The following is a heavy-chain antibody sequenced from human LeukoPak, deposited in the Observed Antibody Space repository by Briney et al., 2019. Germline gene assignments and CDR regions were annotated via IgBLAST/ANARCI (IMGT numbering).Heavy chain of an antibody. V-gene: IGHV3-11*04. Sequence: GGSLRPSCAASGFTFSDYYMTWIRQAPGKGLEWVSYISSSSSTIYYADSVKGRFTISRDNAKNSLFLRMNSLRAEDTAVYYCAREYYYYSSGYPGYWGQGTLVTVSS. CDR3: AREYYYYSSGYPGY. CDR1: GFTFSDYY. CDR2: ISSSSSTI. D-gene: IGHD3-22*01. J-gene: IGHJ4*02.